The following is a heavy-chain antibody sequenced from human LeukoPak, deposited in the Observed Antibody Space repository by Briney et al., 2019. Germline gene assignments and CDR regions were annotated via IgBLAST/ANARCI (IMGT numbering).Heavy chain of an antibody. Sequence: GGSLRLSCPASGFRFSDYCMHWVRQVPGKGLLWVSRISIDGSSTIYADSVEGRFTISRDNAKNTLYLQMNSLRVEDTAVYYCVRQYTNKPIDYWGQGTLVAVSS. CDR3: VRQYTNKPIDY. J-gene: IGHJ4*02. V-gene: IGHV3-74*01. CDR1: GFRFSDYC. CDR2: ISIDGSST. D-gene: IGHD2-8*01.